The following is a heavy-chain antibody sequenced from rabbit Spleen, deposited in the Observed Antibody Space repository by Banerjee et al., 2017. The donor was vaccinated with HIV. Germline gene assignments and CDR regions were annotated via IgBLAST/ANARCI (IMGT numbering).Heavy chain of an antibody. D-gene: IGHD8-1*01. J-gene: IGHJ4*01. Sequence: QEQLVESGGGLVQPEGSLTLTCKASGFDFSSNAVCWVRQAPGKGLEWIACIYTGGSGGIYYASWARGRLTISKTSSTTVTLQMTSLTAADTATYFCARDAGSGDYIDGYFNLWAKAPWSPS. CDR3: ARDAGSGDYIDGYFNL. CDR2: IYTGGSGGI. V-gene: IGHV1S45*01. CDR1: GFDFSSNAV.